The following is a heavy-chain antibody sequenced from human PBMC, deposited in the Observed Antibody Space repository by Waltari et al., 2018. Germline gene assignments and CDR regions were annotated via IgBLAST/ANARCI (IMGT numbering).Heavy chain of an antibody. Sequence: EVQLVESGGGLVKPGGSLRLSCAASGFTFSSYSMNWVRQAPGKGLEWVSSISSSSSYIYYADSVKGRFTISRDNAKNSLYLQMNSLRAEDTAVYYCARAREFEYSSSSNFDYWDQGTLVTVSS. CDR1: GFTFSSYS. V-gene: IGHV3-21*01. J-gene: IGHJ4*02. CDR3: ARAREFEYSSSSNFDY. CDR2: ISSSSSYI. D-gene: IGHD6-6*01.